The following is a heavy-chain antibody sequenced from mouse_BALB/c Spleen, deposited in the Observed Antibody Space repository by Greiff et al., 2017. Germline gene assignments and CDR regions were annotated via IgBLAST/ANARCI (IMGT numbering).Heavy chain of an antibody. CDR2: IRSKSNNYAT. Sequence: EVQLVESGGGLVQPKGSLKLSCAASGFTFNTYAMNWVRQAPGKGLEWVARIRSKSNNYATYYADSVKDRFTISRDDSQSMLYLQMNNLKTEDTAMYYCVRHAPHWDGYAMDYWGQGTSVTVSS. CDR3: VRHAPHWDGYAMDY. J-gene: IGHJ4*01. CDR1: GFTFNTYA. V-gene: IGHV10-1*02. D-gene: IGHD4-1*01.